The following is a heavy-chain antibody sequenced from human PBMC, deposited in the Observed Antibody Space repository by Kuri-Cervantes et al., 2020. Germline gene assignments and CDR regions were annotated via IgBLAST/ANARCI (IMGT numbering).Heavy chain of an antibody. J-gene: IGHJ4*02. V-gene: IGHV3-48*01. CDR3: MKDPARIYGDPFDY. D-gene: IGHD4-17*01. CDR2: ITGPTSAT. CDR1: GLTLTGYG. Sequence: GESLKISCVASGLTLTGYGMNWVRQVPGQGLEWISHITGPTSATYYADSVKGRFTISRDNAKNSVFLQMSSLRAEDTAFYYCMKDPARIYGDPFDYWGQGTLVTVSS.